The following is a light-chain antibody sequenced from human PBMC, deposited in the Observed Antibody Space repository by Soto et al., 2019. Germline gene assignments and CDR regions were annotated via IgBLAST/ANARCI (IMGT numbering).Light chain of an antibody. CDR1: SNDVGGYNY. CDR3: CSYAGRSVV. Sequence: QSALTQPRSVSGSPGQSVTISCTGTSNDVGGYNYVSWYQHHPGKAPKLIVYGVTNRPSGIPDRISGSKSGNTASLTISGLQAEDEADYYCCSYAGRSVVFGGGTQLTVL. CDR2: GVT. V-gene: IGLV2-11*01. J-gene: IGLJ2*01.